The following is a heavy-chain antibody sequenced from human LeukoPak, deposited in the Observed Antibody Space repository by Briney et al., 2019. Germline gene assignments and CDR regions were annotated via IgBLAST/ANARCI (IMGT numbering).Heavy chain of an antibody. CDR2: ITPIFGTA. Sequence: GASVKVSCKASGGTFSSYAISWVRQAPGQGLEWMGGITPIFGTADYAQKFQGRVTITADESTSTAYMELSSLRSEDTAVYYCARDQGPWGPVAMQAYYYMDVWGKGTTVTVSS. V-gene: IGHV1-69*13. D-gene: IGHD2-2*01. J-gene: IGHJ6*03. CDR1: GGTFSSYA. CDR3: ARDQGPWGPVAMQAYYYMDV.